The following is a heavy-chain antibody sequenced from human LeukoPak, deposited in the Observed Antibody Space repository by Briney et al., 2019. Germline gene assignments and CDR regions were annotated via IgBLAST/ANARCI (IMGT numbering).Heavy chain of an antibody. V-gene: IGHV3-30*18. CDR1: GFTFSSYG. CDR2: ISYDGSNK. Sequence: GRSLRLSCAASGFTFSSYGMHWVRQAPGKGLEWVAVISYDGSNKYYADSVKGRFTISRDNSKNTLYLQMNSLRAEDTAVYYCAKDISQYSSDGWYFDYWGQGTLVTVSP. J-gene: IGHJ4*02. CDR3: AKDISQYSSDGWYFDY. D-gene: IGHD6-19*01.